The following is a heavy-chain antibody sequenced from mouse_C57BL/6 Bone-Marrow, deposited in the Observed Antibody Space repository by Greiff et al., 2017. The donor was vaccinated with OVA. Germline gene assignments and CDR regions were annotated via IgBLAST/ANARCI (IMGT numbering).Heavy chain of an antibody. CDR1: GYSITSGYY. Sequence: VQLQESGPGLVKPSQSLSLTCSVTGYSITSGYYWNWIRQFPGNKLEWMGYISYDGSNNYNPSLKNRISITRDTSKNQFFLKLNSVTTEDTATYYWARPAIYYYGSSYAMDYWGQGTSVTVSS. CDR2: ISYDGSN. D-gene: IGHD1-1*01. J-gene: IGHJ4*01. V-gene: IGHV3-6*01. CDR3: ARPAIYYYGSSYAMDY.